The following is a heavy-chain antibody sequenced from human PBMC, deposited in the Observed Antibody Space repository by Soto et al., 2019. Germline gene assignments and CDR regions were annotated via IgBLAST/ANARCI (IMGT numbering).Heavy chain of an antibody. J-gene: IGHJ4*02. CDR3: AILYQVFTTDY. CDR2: IFPGDSES. CDR1: GHDFNNYW. D-gene: IGHD2-2*01. V-gene: IGHV5-51*01. Sequence: ESLKISSKGSGHDFNNYWIGCVRQAPGKGLEWVRIIFPGDSESKYGPPVKGQVIVSLYPSPTADYLQWNTVRASDTALYYCAILYQVFTTDYWVQGTLVIVSS.